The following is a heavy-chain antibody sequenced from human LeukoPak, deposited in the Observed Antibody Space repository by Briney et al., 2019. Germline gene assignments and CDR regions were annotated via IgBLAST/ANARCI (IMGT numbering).Heavy chain of an antibody. V-gene: IGHV1-69*05. CDR3: AREPGGYSSGFDY. Sequence: SVTVSCKASGGTFSSYAISWVRQAPGQGLEWMGGIIPIFGTANYAQKLQGRVTMTTDTSTSTAYMELRSLRSDDTAVYYCAREPGGYSSGFDYWGQGTLVTVSS. CDR2: IIPIFGTA. CDR1: GGTFSSYA. J-gene: IGHJ4*02. D-gene: IGHD6-19*01.